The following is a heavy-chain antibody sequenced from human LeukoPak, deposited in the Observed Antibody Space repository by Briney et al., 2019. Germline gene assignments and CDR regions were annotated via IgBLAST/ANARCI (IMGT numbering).Heavy chain of an antibody. CDR3: VRSDPRIQYFFDY. CDR1: GGSISSYY. CDR2: MYTSGST. J-gene: IGHJ4*02. V-gene: IGHV4-4*07. Sequence: SETLSLTCTVSGGSISSYYWSWIRQAAGKGLEWIGRMYTSGSTDYNPSLKSRVTMPVDMSKNQFSLKVSSVTAADTAVYYCVRSDPRIQYFFDYWGQGTLVTVSS.